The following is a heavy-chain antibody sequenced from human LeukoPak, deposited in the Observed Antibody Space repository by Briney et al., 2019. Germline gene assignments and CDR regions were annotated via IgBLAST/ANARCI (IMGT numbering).Heavy chain of an antibody. Sequence: SVKVSCKASGFTFTSSALQWVRQARGQRLEWIGWFVVGSGNIKYARRFQERVTISRDMSTSTAYMQLSSLRSEDTAVYYCAAEGQLLWGKAGSDIWGQGTMVTVSS. CDR3: AAEGQLLWGKAGSDI. CDR2: FVVGSGNI. CDR1: GFTFTSSA. J-gene: IGHJ3*02. D-gene: IGHD2-2*01. V-gene: IGHV1-58*01.